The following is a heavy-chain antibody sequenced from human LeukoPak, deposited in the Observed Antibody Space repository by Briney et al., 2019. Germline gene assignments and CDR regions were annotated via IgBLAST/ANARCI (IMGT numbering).Heavy chain of an antibody. CDR2: IKQDGRTK. J-gene: IGHJ4*02. Sequence: PGGSLRLSCAASGFTFANSWMAWVRQAPGKGLEWVANIKQDGRTKHYADSLKGRFTISRDNPKNSLYLQMNNLRADDTAVYYCTRDTDGSLDYWGQGILVTVAS. CDR1: GFTFANSW. D-gene: IGHD1-26*01. V-gene: IGHV3-7*01. CDR3: TRDTDGSLDY.